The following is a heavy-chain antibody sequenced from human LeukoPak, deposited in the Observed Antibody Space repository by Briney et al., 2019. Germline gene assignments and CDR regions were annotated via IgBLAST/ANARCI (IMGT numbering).Heavy chain of an antibody. CDR2: ISGSGGST. CDR3: AKGSWITVFDN. V-gene: IGHV3-23*01. Sequence: PGGSLRLSCAASGFTFSSYSMNWVRQAQGMGLEWVSGISGSGGSTYFADSVKGRFTISRDNSKNKLYLQMNSLRAEDTALYYCAKGSWITVFDNWGQGTLVTVSS. CDR1: GFTFSSYS. J-gene: IGHJ4*02. D-gene: IGHD5-12*01.